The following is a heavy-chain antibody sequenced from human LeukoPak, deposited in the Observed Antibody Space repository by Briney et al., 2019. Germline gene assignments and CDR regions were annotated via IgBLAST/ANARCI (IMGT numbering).Heavy chain of an antibody. D-gene: IGHD3-10*01. CDR2: ISSSGSTI. Sequence: KSGGSLRLSCAASGFTFSDYYMSWIRHAPGKGLEWVSYISSSGSTIYYADSVKGGFTISRDNAKNSLYLQMNSLRAEDTAVYYCARDLSSDYGSGSYLNWGQGTLVNVSS. V-gene: IGHV3-11*01. CDR1: GFTFSDYY. CDR3: ARDLSSDYGSGSYLN. J-gene: IGHJ4*02.